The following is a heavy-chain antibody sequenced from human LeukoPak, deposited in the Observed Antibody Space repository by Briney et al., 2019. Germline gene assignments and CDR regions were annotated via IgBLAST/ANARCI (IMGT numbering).Heavy chain of an antibody. CDR1: GFTFITEA. J-gene: IGHJ4*02. CDR3: AKGLGFLPQFDY. V-gene: IGHV3-23*01. D-gene: IGHD6-19*01. CDR2: ISNNGGTT. Sequence: GSLRLSCAVSGFTFITEALTWVRQAPGKGLEWVSTISNNGGTTYYADSVKGRFTISRDNSRNTVYLQMNSLRAEDTAFYYCAKGLGFLPQFDYWGQGTLVAVSS.